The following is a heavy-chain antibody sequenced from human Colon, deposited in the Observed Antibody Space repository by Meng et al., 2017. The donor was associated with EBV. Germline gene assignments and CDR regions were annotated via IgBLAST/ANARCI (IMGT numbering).Heavy chain of an antibody. D-gene: IGHD3-10*01. CDR1: GDSVATGRYY. CDR3: ARVSGRSFDP. CDR2: IYYIGGN. Sequence: QVQLTGSGHGLVTPSEPRSLTCTVSGDSVATGRYYWSWIRQPPGKGLEWIAYIYYIGGNNYNPSLKSRLTISLDTSKNQFSLSLRSVTAADTAVYYCARVSGRSFDPWGQGTLVTVSS. V-gene: IGHV4-61*01. J-gene: IGHJ5*02.